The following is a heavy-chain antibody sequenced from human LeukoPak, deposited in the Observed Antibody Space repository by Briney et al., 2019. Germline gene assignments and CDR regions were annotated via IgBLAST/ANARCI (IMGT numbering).Heavy chain of an antibody. V-gene: IGHV1-18*01. J-gene: IGHJ4*02. CDR1: GYIFVNFG. D-gene: IGHD1-26*01. CDR2: INTYNGNT. Sequence: ASVRVSCKTSGYIFVNFGISWVRQAPGQGLEWMGWINTYNGNTDYAQKFQGRVTMTTDTSTSTAYMELRSLRSDDTAVYYCARSSGSYPREAYWGQGTLVTVSS. CDR3: ARSSGSYPREAY.